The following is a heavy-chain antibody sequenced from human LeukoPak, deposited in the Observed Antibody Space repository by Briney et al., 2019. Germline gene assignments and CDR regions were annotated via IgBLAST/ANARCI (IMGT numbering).Heavy chain of an antibody. CDR1: GFTFSSYG. CDR2: ISGSGGST. CDR3: ARDHRYFDSLIDY. J-gene: IGHJ4*02. V-gene: IGHV3-23*01. D-gene: IGHD3-9*01. Sequence: PGGSLRLSCAASGFTFSSYGMSWVRQAPGKGLEWVSAISGSGGSTYYADSVKGRFTISRDNSKNTLYLQMNSLRAEDTAVYYCARDHRYFDSLIDYWGQGTLVTVSS.